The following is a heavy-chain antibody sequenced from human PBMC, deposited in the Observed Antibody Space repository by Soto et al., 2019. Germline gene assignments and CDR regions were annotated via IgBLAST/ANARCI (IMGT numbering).Heavy chain of an antibody. V-gene: IGHV3-15*07. J-gene: IGHJ3*02. Sequence: GGSLRLSCAASGFTFSNAWMNWVRQAPGKGLEWVGRIKSKTDGGTTDYAAPVKGRFTISRDDSKNTLYLQMNSLKTEDTAVYYCTTDPGAFLGAFDIWGQGTMVTVSS. CDR2: IKSKTDGGTT. D-gene: IGHD1-26*01. CDR3: TTDPGAFLGAFDI. CDR1: GFTFSNAW.